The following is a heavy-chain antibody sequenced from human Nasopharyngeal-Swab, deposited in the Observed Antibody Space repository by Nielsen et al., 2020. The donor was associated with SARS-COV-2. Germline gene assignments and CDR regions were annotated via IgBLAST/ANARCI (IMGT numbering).Heavy chain of an antibody. CDR1: GFTFSSYG. CDR3: ARDFPFGGDVVY. V-gene: IGHV3-33*01. D-gene: IGHD3-10*01. J-gene: IGHJ4*02. Sequence: GESLKISCAASGFTFSSYGMHWVRQAPGKGLEWVAVIWYDGSNKYYADSAKGRFTISRDNSKNTLYLQMNSLRAEDTAVYYCARDFPFGGDVVYGGQGTLVTVSS. CDR2: IWYDGSNK.